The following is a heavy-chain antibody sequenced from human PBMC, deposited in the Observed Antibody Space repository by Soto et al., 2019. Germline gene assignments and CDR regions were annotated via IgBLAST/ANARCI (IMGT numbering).Heavy chain of an antibody. D-gene: IGHD1-1*01. CDR2: IYTSDGSA. J-gene: IGHJ5*01. V-gene: IGHV1-46*01. CDR1: GYTFTSYQ. CDR3: ARLVNWKAVFDS. Sequence: QVQLVQSGAAVKKPGASVKVSCKASGYTFTSYQMHWMRQAPRQGLEWMGLIYTSDGSATHAQKFQGRVTMTRDTSTSTVHMELSSLKSEDTAMYFCARLVNWKAVFDSWGQGTLVTVSS.